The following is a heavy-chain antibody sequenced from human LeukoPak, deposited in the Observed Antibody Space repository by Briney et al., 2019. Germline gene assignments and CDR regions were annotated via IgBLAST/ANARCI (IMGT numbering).Heavy chain of an antibody. Sequence: SETLSLTCAVYGVSFSGYYWSWVRQPTGKGLEWVGEINHSGSTNYNPSLKSRVTISVDTSKNQFSLKLSSVTAADTAVYYCARDYGSGSYIGARTYNWFDPWGQGTLVTASS. CDR3: ARDYGSGSYIGARTYNWFDP. D-gene: IGHD3-10*01. CDR2: INHSGST. V-gene: IGHV4-34*01. J-gene: IGHJ5*02. CDR1: GVSFSGYY.